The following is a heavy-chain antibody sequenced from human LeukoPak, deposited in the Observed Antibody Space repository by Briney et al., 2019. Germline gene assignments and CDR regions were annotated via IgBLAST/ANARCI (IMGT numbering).Heavy chain of an antibody. CDR3: ARDPSQGGGSYSDY. V-gene: IGHV1-18*01. CDR1: GYTFTSYG. J-gene: IGHJ4*02. D-gene: IGHD1-26*01. CDR2: ISAYNGNT. Sequence: GASVKVSCKASGYTFTSYGISWVHQAPGQGREWMGWISAYNGNTKYAQTLQGRVTMTTETSQSTAYMELGSLRSDDTAVYYCARDPSQGGGSYSDYWGQGTLVTVSS.